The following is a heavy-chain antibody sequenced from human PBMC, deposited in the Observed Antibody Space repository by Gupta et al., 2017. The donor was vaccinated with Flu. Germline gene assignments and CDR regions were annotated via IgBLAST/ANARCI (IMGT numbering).Heavy chain of an antibody. D-gene: IGHD6-13*01. V-gene: IGHV3-23*01. CDR1: GFPFSSYA. CDR2: ISGSGGST. CDR3: AKGGGSSSWSRVNYFDY. Sequence: EVQLLESGGGLVQPGGSLRLSCAASGFPFSSYAMSWVRQAPGKGLEWASAISGSGGSTYYADSVKGRFTISRDNSKNTLYLQMNSLRAEDTAVYYCAKGGGSSSWSRVNYFDYWGQGTLVTVSS. J-gene: IGHJ4*02.